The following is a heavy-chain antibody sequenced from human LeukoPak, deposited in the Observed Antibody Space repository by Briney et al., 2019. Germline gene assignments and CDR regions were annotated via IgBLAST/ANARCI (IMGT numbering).Heavy chain of an antibody. J-gene: IGHJ3*02. CDR2: IYPGDSDT. Sequence: GESLKISCKGSGYSFTSYWIGWVRQMPGKGLEWMGIIYPGDSDTRYSPSFQGQVTISADKSISTAYLQWSSLKASDTAMYYCASRRTDYYVSSGYPFDAFEICGQGTMVTVSS. V-gene: IGHV5-51*01. D-gene: IGHD3-22*01. CDR1: GYSFTSYW. CDR3: ASRRTDYYVSSGYPFDAFEI.